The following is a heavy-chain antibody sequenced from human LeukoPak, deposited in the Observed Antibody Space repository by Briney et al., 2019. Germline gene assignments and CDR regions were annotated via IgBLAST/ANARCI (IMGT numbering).Heavy chain of an antibody. CDR2: IIPIFGTA. V-gene: IGHV1-69*05. CDR3: ARPYDSSGFDY. D-gene: IGHD3-22*01. CDR1: GGTFNRYA. Sequence: EASVKVSCKASGGTFNRYAISWVRQAPGQGLEWMGRIIPIFGTANYAQKFQGRVTITTDESTSTAYMELSSLRSEDTAVYYCARPYDSSGFDYWGQGTLVTVSS. J-gene: IGHJ4*02.